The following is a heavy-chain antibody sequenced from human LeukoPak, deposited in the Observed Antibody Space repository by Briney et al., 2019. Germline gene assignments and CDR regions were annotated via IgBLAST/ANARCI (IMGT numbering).Heavy chain of an antibody. Sequence: PGGSLRLSCGASGFTFSSYSMNWVRQAPGKGLEWVSSISSSSSYIYYADSVKGRFTISRDNAKNSLYLQMNSLRAEDTAVYYCARDQGGTEGATTTLGYWGQGTLVTVSS. CDR2: ISSSSSYI. V-gene: IGHV3-21*01. CDR1: GFTFSSYS. J-gene: IGHJ4*02. CDR3: ARDQGGTEGATTTLGY. D-gene: IGHD1-26*01.